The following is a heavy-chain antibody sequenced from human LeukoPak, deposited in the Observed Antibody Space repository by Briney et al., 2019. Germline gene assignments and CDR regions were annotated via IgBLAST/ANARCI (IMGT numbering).Heavy chain of an antibody. CDR3: ARDLGTTEGNWFDP. J-gene: IGHJ5*02. CDR1: GFTFSSYA. CDR2: ISCDGSNK. Sequence: GGSLRLSCAASGFTFSSYAMHWVRQAPGKGLEWGSVISCDGSNKYYADSVKGRFTISRGNSKNTLYLQMNSLRAEDTAVYYCARDLGTTEGNWFDPWGQGTLVTVSS. D-gene: IGHD1-1*01. V-gene: IGHV3-30*04.